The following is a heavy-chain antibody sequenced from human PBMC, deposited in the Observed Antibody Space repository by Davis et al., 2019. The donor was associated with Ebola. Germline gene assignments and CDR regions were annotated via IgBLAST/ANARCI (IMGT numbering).Heavy chain of an antibody. Sequence: PSETLSLTCTVSGVSIIDHYWSCIRQSPGKGQEWIGYIDYRGRSTYKPSLRSRITMSVDTSKNQFSLKLKSITAADTAVYYCARGGSPAMFKGVDEWGQGTLVTVAS. D-gene: IGHD2-2*01. V-gene: IGHV4-59*11. J-gene: IGHJ4*02. CDR1: GVSIIDHY. CDR3: ARGGSPAMFKGVDE. CDR2: IDYRGRS.